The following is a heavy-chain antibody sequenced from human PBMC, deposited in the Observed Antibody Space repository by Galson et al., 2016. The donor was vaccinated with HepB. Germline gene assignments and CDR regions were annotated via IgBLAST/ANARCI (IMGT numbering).Heavy chain of an antibody. J-gene: IGHJ4*02. CDR3: AKGYGGDGHNLGMFVGDY. Sequence: SLRLSCAASGFTFSSYAIHWVRQAPGKGLEWVAVVSNDGSNKYYGDSVKGRVTISRDSSKNTVYLQMNSLRGEDTAVYYCAKGYGGDGHNLGMFVGDYWGQGTLVLVSS. V-gene: IGHV3-30*18. CDR1: GFTFSSYA. CDR2: VSNDGSNK. D-gene: IGHD5-24*01.